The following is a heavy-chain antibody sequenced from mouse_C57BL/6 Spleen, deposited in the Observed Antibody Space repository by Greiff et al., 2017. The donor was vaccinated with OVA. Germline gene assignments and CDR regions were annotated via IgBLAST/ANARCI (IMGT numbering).Heavy chain of an antibody. D-gene: IGHD1-1*01. CDR1: GIDFSRYW. J-gene: IGHJ2*01. V-gene: IGHV4-1*01. Sequence: EVKLMESGGGLVQPGGSLKLSCAASGIDFSRYWMSWVRRAPGKGLEWIGEINPDSSTINYAPSLKDKFIISRDNAKNTLYLQMSKVRSEDTALYDCARPGDYYGSSLDYWGQGTTLTVSS. CDR2: INPDSSTI. CDR3: ARPGDYYGSSLDY.